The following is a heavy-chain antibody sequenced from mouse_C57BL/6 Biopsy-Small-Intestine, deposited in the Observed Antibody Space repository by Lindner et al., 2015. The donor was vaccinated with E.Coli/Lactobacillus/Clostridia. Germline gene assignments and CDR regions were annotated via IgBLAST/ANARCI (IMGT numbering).Heavy chain of an antibody. V-gene: IGHV1-7*01. CDR1: RLHLYWRTR. Sequence: QESGDWNWQSLGPSVKDLSVSKASRLHLYWRTRIRLGETRGPWTRVWNWIGFINPSSYYTEYNQKFKDKATLTADKSSSTAYMQLSSLTSEDSAVYYCARDWDYFDYWGQGTTLTVSS. CDR2: INPSSYYT. CDR3: ARDWDYFDY. D-gene: IGHD4-1*01. J-gene: IGHJ2*01.